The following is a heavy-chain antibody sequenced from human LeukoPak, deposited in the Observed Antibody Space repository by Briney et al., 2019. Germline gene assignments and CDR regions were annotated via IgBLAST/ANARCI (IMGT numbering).Heavy chain of an antibody. CDR1: GGTFSSYA. J-gene: IGHJ5*02. V-gene: IGHV1-69*05. Sequence: SVTVSFTASGGTFSSYAISWVRQAPGQGLEWMGGIIPIFGTANYAQKFQGRVTMTRDTSTSTVYMELSSLRSEDTAVYYCARGLLWSGYYNWFDPWGQGTLVTVSS. CDR3: ARGLLWSGYYNWFDP. CDR2: IIPIFGTA. D-gene: IGHD3-3*01.